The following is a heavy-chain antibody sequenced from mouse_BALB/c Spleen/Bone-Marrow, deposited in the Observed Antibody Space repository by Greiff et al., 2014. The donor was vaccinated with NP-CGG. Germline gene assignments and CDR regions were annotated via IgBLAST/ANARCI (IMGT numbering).Heavy chain of an antibody. D-gene: IGHD4-1*01. CDR3: ARNANWLFTY. CDR2: INPGSGDT. CDR1: GYAFTTYL. Sequence: VQLQQSGAELVRPGTSVKVSCKASGYAFTTYLMEWVKQRPGQGLEWIGVINPGSGDTHYNEKFKDKATLTADKSSSTAYMQLSSLTSDDSAVYFCARNANWLFTYWGQGTLVTVSA. V-gene: IGHV1-54*01. J-gene: IGHJ3*01.